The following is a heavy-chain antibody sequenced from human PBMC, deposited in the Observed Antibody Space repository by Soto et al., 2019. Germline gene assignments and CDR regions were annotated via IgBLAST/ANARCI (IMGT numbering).Heavy chain of an antibody. CDR1: GGSISSSNW. Sequence: SETLSLTCAVSGGSISSSNWWSWVRQPPGKGLEWIGYIYYSGSTNYNPSLKSRVTISVDTSKNQFSLKLSSVTAADTAVYYCARDQDDSSGYYHFQHWGQGTLVTVSS. J-gene: IGHJ1*01. CDR2: IYYSGST. CDR3: ARDQDDSSGYYHFQH. V-gene: IGHV4-4*02. D-gene: IGHD3-22*01.